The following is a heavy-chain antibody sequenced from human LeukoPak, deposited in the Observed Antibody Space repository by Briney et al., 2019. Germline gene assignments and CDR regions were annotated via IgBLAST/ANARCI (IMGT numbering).Heavy chain of an antibody. J-gene: IGHJ5*02. CDR1: GGSISSYY. CDR3: ARDLGYCSGGSCAVNWFDP. V-gene: IGHV4-59*01. Sequence: SETLSLTCTVSGGSISSYYWSWIRQPPGKGLEWIGYIYYSGSTNYNPSLKSRVTISVDTSKNQFSLKLSSVTAADTAVYYCARDLGYCSGGSCAVNWFDPWGQGTLVTVSS. CDR2: IYYSGST. D-gene: IGHD2-15*01.